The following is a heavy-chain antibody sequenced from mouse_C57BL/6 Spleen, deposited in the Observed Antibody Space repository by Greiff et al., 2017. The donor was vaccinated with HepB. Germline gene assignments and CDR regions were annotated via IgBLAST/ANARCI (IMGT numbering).Heavy chain of an antibody. CDR2: IDPSDSYT. CDR1: GYTFTSYW. D-gene: IGHD1-1*01. Sequence: QVQLQQPGAELVMPGASVKLSCKASGYTFTSYWMHWVKQRPGQGLEWIGEIDPSDSYTNYNQKFKGKSTLTVDKSSSTAYMQLSSLTSEDSAVYYWAKRGRLYGSSWEFAYWGQGTLVTVSA. J-gene: IGHJ3*01. CDR3: AKRGRLYGSSWEFAY. V-gene: IGHV1-69*01.